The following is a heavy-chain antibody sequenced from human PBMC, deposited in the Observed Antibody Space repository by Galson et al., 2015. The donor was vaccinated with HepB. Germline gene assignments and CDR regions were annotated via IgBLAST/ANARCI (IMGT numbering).Heavy chain of an antibody. D-gene: IGHD4-17*01. CDR2: IKSKTDGGTT. CDR1: GFTFSNAW. Sequence: SLRLSCAASGFTFSNAWMNWVRQAPGKGLEWVGRIKSKTDGGTTDYAAPVKGRFTISRDDSKNTLYLQMNSLKTEDTAVYYCTTVRFYGDYPGRPEGEFDIWGQGTMVTVSS. CDR3: TTVRFYGDYPGRPEGEFDI. J-gene: IGHJ3*02. V-gene: IGHV3-15*07.